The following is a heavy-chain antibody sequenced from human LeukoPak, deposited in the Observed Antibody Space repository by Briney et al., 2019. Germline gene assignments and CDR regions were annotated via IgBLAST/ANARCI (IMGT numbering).Heavy chain of an antibody. J-gene: IGHJ4*02. CDR1: GGSISSGGYY. D-gene: IGHD1-26*01. Sequence: TLSLTCTVSGGSISSGGYYWSWIRQHPGKGLEWIGYIYYSGSTYYNPSLKSRVTMSLDKSKNLLSLTLTSVTAADTAVYYCSRESGAFSPFGYWGQGTLVTVTS. V-gene: IGHV4-31*03. CDR2: IYYSGST. CDR3: SRESGAFSPFGY.